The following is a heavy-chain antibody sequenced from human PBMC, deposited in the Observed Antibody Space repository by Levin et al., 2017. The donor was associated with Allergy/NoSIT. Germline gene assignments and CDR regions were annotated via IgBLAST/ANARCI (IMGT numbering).Heavy chain of an antibody. Sequence: SQTLSLTCSVFGGSIRTCYWSWIRQPPGKGLEWIGYISYSGSTNYNPSLKSRVTISVDTSKNQFSLKLASVTAADTAVYYCARDRVTEGTTNYYYGTAVWGQGTTVTVSS. D-gene: IGHD1-7*01. J-gene: IGHJ6*02. V-gene: IGHV4-59*01. CDR1: GGSIRTCY. CDR2: ISYSGST. CDR3: ARDRVTEGTTNYYYGTAV.